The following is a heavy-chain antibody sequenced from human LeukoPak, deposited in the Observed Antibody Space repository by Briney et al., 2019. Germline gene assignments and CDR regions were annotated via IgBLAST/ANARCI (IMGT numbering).Heavy chain of an antibody. J-gene: IGHJ4*02. CDR1: GFTFRNYD. D-gene: IGHD6-19*01. CDR3: ARDRAGDFDY. CDR2: IGAAGDT. V-gene: IGHV3-13*04. Sequence: PGGSLPVSCVASGFTFRNYDMHWVRQATGKGLEWVSGIGAAGDTYYPASVKGRFTISRENANNSLYLQMNSLRAGDTAMYYCARDRAGDFDYWGQGNLLRVSS.